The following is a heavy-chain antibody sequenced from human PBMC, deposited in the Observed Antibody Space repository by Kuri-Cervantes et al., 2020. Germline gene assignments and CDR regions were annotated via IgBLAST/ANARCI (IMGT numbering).Heavy chain of an antibody. Sequence: GGSLRLSCAASGFTFSSYAMHWVRQAPGKGLEWVAVISYDGSNKYYADSVKGRFTISRDTSKNTLYLQINSLRAEDTAVYYCAKKRPSASTRDAYYYYGMDVWGQGTTVTVSS. CDR2: ISYDGSNK. D-gene: IGHD5/OR15-5a*01. CDR3: AKKRPSASTRDAYYYYGMDV. J-gene: IGHJ6*02. V-gene: IGHV3-30-3*02. CDR1: GFTFSSYA.